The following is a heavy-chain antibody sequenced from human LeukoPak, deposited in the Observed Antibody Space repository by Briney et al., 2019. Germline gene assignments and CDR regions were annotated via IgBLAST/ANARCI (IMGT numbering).Heavy chain of an antibody. CDR2: IWYDGGNK. J-gene: IGHJ4*02. Sequence: GGSLRLSCAASGFTFSSYGMHWVRQAPGKGLEWVAVIWYDGGNKYYADSVKGRFTISRDNSKNTLYLQMNSLRAEDTAVYYCAKAAAGTYFDYWGQGTLVTVSS. D-gene: IGHD6-13*01. CDR1: GFTFSSYG. CDR3: AKAAAGTYFDY. V-gene: IGHV3-33*06.